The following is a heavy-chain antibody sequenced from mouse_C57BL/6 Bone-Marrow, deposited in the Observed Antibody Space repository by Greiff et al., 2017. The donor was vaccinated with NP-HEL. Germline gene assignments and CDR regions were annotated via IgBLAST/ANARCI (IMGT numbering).Heavy chain of an antibody. CDR1: GYTFTSYG. D-gene: IGHD1-1*01. CDR3: ARRVITTVVAPYAMDY. CDR2: IYPRSGNT. V-gene: IGHV1-81*01. Sequence: LQESGAELARPGASVKLSCKASGYTFTSYGISWVKQRTGQGLEWIGEIYPRSGNTYYNEKFKGKAKLTADKASSTAYMELRRLTSEDSAVYFCARRVITTVVAPYAMDYWGQGTSVTVSS. J-gene: IGHJ4*01.